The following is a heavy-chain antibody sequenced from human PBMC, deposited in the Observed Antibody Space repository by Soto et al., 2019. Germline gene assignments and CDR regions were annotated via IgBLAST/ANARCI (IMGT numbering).Heavy chain of an antibody. V-gene: IGHV1-69*01. CDR2: IIPIFGTA. CDR3: ARDGSGYRSRASPMDV. D-gene: IGHD3-22*01. CDR1: GDTFSSYA. Sequence: QVQLVQSGAEVKKPGSSVKVSCKASGDTFSSYAISRVRQAPGQGIEWMGGIIPIFGTANYAQKFQGRVTITADESTSTAYMELSSLRSEDTAVYYCARDGSGYRSRASPMDVWGQGTTVTVSS. J-gene: IGHJ6*02.